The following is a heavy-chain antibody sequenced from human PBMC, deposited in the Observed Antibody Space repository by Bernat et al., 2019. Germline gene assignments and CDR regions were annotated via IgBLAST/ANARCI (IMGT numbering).Heavy chain of an antibody. CDR2: IWYDGSNK. CDR1: GFTFSSYG. J-gene: IGHJ6*02. Sequence: QVQLVESGGGVVQPGRSLRLSCAASGFTFSSYGMHWVRQAPGKGLEWVAVIWYDGSNKYYADSVKGRFTISRDNSKNTLYLQMNSLRAEDTAVYYCARDPTYYYDSSGYYARNYYYYGMDVWGQGTTVTVSS. D-gene: IGHD3-22*01. V-gene: IGHV3-33*01. CDR3: ARDPTYYYDSSGYYARNYYYYGMDV.